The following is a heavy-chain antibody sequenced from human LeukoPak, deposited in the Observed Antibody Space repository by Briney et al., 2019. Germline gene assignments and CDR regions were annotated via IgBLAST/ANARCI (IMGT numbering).Heavy chain of an antibody. CDR3: VRHDGRGGATMGAFDS. Sequence: SETLSLACTVSAASFISSSHHGGWIRQSPGKGLDWIGTVYYGRTTYYNPSLDGRVTISLDTSANHFSLQLNSVTAADTAVYYCVRHDGRGGATMGAFDSWGQGSLVTVSS. V-gene: IGHV4-39*01. CDR1: AASFISSSHH. CDR2: VYYGRTT. J-gene: IGHJ5*01. D-gene: IGHD5-12*01.